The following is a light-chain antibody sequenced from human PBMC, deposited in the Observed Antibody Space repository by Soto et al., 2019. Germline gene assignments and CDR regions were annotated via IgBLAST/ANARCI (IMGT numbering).Light chain of an antibody. Sequence: QSPATLSVSPGERATLSCRHSQSVSSNLAWYQQKPGQAPRLLIYGASTRATGIPARFSGSGSGTEFTLTISSLQSEDFAVYYCQQYNNWPRTLGQGTKV. J-gene: IGKJ1*01. CDR1: QSVSSN. CDR3: QQYNNWPRT. CDR2: GAS. V-gene: IGKV3-15*01.